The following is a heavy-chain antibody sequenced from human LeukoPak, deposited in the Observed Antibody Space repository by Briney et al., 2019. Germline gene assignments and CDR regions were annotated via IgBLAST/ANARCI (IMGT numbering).Heavy chain of an antibody. Sequence: PGGSLRLSCTVSGFTVSSNSMSWVRQAPGKGLEWVSFIYSGTIHYSDSVKGRFTISRGNSKHTLYLQMNSLRAEDTAVYYCARRAGAYSHPYDYWGQGTLVTVSS. CDR2: IYSGTI. D-gene: IGHD4/OR15-4a*01. V-gene: IGHV3-53*01. CDR1: GFTVSSNS. CDR3: ARRAGAYSHPYDY. J-gene: IGHJ4*02.